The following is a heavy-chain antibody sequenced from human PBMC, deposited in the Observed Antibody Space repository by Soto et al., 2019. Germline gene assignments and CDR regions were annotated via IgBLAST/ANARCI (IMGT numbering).Heavy chain of an antibody. J-gene: IGHJ4*02. D-gene: IGHD1-26*01. V-gene: IGHV3-74*01. CDR2: INGDGSSI. CDR1: GFNFRSYW. CDR3: ARATPEVGYDF. Sequence: PGGSLRLSCAASGFNFRSYWMHWVRQAPGKGLVWVSRINGDGSSISYADSVKGRFTISRDNAENTLYLQMSSLRAEDSAVYYCARATPEVGYDFWGQGTLVTVSS.